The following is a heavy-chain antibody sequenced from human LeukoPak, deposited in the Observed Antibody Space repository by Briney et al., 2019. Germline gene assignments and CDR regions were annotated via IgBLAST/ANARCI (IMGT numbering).Heavy chain of an antibody. V-gene: IGHV4-39*07. CDR2: IYYSGST. J-gene: IGHJ4*02. Sequence: SETLSLTCTVSGGSISSYYWGWIRQPPGKGLEWIGSIYYSGSTYYNPSLKSRVTISVDTSKNQFSLKLSSVTAADTAVYYCARSNYSGYSRDPPAAFDYWGQGNPGHRLL. D-gene: IGHD5-12*01. CDR1: GGSISSYY. CDR3: ARSNYSGYSRDPPAAFDY.